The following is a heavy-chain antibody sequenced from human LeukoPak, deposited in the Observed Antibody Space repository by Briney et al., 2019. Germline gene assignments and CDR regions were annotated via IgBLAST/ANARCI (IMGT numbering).Heavy chain of an antibody. CDR2: ISGGGTKA. CDR3: AKGAGMTTTMCYFDY. V-gene: IGHV3-23*01. Sequence: PGGSLRLSCAASGFTFSTYATSWVRQAPGKGLEWVSAISGGGTKAYYADSVKGRFTISRDNSKNTLYWQMNSLRAEDTAVYYCAKGAGMTTTMCYFDYWGQGTLVTVSS. D-gene: IGHD4-17*01. J-gene: IGHJ4*02. CDR1: GFTFSTYA.